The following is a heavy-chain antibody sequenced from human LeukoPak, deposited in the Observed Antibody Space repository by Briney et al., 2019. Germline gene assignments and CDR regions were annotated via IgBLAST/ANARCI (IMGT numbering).Heavy chain of an antibody. CDR3: ARRTVTGTYDY. D-gene: IGHD1-1*01. CDR1: GFTFNDYW. CDR2: INTDGSST. J-gene: IGHJ4*02. Sequence: PGGSLRLSCAASGFTFNDYWMHWVRQAPGKGLLWVSRINTDGSSTDYADSVKGRFTISRDNAKNTLYLQMDSLRAEDSAVYYCARRTVTGTYDYWGQGTLATAS. V-gene: IGHV3-74*01.